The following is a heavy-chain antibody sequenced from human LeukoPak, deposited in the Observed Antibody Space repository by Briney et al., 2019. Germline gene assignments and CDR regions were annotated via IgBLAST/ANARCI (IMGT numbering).Heavy chain of an antibody. Sequence: ASVKVSCKASGYTFTNYDINWVRQATGQGLEWMGYMNPNSGNSGYAQKFQGRVTITTDESTSTAYMELSSLRSEDTAVYYCARGGRSGYSYGYGWFDPWGQGTLVTVSS. V-gene: IGHV1-8*03. J-gene: IGHJ5*02. CDR1: GYTFTNYD. D-gene: IGHD5-18*01. CDR2: MNPNSGNS. CDR3: ARGGRSGYSYGYGWFDP.